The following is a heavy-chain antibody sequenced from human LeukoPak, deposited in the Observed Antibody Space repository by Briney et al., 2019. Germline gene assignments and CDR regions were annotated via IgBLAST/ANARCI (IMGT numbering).Heavy chain of an antibody. CDR3: AREYYYGSGVWFDP. Sequence: SETLSLTCTVSGGSISSDSYYWSWIRQPAGKGLEWIGRSYTRGSTNSNPSLKSRVTISVDTSKNQFSLKLSSVTAADTAVYYCAREYYYGSGVWFDPWGQGTLVTVSS. V-gene: IGHV4-61*02. CDR1: GGSISSDSYY. CDR2: SYTRGST. J-gene: IGHJ5*02. D-gene: IGHD3-10*01.